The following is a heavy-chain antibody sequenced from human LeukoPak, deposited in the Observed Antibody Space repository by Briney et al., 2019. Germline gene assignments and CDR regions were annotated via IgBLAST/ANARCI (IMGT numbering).Heavy chain of an antibody. CDR3: ATMAGLEGHYSYYGMDV. Sequence: ASVKVSCKASGYTFTGYYMHWVRQAPGQGLEWMGRIIPKLSISDTAQKSQGKVTISADTSTNTAYMELRSLTSDDTAVYFCATMAGLEGHYSYYGMDVWGQGTTVIVSS. V-gene: IGHV1-2*06. J-gene: IGHJ6*02. CDR1: GYTFTGYY. D-gene: IGHD1-1*01. CDR2: IIPKLSIS.